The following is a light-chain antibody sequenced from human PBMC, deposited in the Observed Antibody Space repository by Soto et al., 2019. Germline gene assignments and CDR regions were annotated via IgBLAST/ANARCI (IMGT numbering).Light chain of an antibody. CDR3: CAYAGRTTWV. CDR2: EGG. CDR1: SSDVGSYDL. Sequence: QSVLTQPASVSGSPGQAIIISCTGSSSDVGSYDLVSWYQQHPGKAPKVIIYEGGKRPSGVSDRFSCSKSGNTASRTISGLQAEDEADYHCCAYAGRTTWVFGGGTKRTFL. J-gene: IGLJ3*02. V-gene: IGLV2-23*01.